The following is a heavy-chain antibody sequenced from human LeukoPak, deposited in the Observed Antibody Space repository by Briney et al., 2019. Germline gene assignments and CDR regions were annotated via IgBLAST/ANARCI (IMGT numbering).Heavy chain of an antibody. CDR3: ARDIVVVPAATMNYYYYGMDV. CDR1: GYTFTGYG. J-gene: IGHJ6*02. CDR2: ISAYNGNT. D-gene: IGHD2-2*01. V-gene: IGHV1-18*01. Sequence: GASVKVSCKASGYTFTGYGISWVRQAPGQGLEWMGWISAYNGNTNYAQKLQGRVTMTTDTSTSTAYMELRSLRSDDTAVYYCARDIVVVPAATMNYYYYGMDVWGQGTTVTVSS.